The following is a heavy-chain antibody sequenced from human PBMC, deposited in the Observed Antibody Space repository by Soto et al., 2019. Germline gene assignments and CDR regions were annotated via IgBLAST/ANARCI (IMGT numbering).Heavy chain of an antibody. Sequence: ASVKVSCKASGYTFTGYYMHWVRQAPGEGLEWMGWINPKSGGTKYAQKFQGRVTMTTDTSNSKAYMELRRLRSDDTAVYYCVRDGVEVTTGISGYWGKGTLVTVSS. CDR3: VRDGVEVTTGISGY. D-gene: IGHD4-4*01. CDR1: GYTFTGYY. J-gene: IGHJ4*02. V-gene: IGHV1-2*02. CDR2: INPKSGGT.